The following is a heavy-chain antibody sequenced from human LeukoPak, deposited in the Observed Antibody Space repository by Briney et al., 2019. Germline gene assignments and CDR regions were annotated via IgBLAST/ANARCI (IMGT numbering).Heavy chain of an antibody. CDR2: IYHSGST. CDR3: ARAKKYYDFWSGYSY. V-gene: IGHV4-4*02. J-gene: IGHJ4*02. CDR1: GGSISSSNW. D-gene: IGHD3-3*01. Sequence: SETLSLTCAVSGGSISSSNWWSWVRQPPGKGLEWIGEIYHSGSTNYNPSLKSRVTISVDKSKNQFSLKLSSVTAADTAVYYCARAKKYYDFWSGYSYWGQGTLVTVSS.